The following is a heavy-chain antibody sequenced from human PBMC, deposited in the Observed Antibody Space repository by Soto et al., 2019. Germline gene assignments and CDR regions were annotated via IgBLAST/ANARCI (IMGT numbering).Heavy chain of an antibody. CDR1: GFTFSSYW. V-gene: IGHV3-74*01. CDR2: INSDGSST. D-gene: IGHD6-13*01. Sequence: GGSLRLSCAASGFTFSSYWMHWVRQAPGKGLVWGSRINSDGSSTSYADSVKGRFTISRDNAKNTLYLQMNSLRAEDTAVYYCARGGIAAAGRFGMDVWGQGTTVTVSS. CDR3: ARGGIAAAGRFGMDV. J-gene: IGHJ6*02.